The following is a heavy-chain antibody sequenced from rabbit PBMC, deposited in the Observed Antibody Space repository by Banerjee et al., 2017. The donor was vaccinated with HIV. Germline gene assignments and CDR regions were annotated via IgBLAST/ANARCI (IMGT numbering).Heavy chain of an antibody. Sequence: QSLEESGGDLVKPGASLTLTCTASGFSFSSSYYMCWVRQAPGTGLEWIACIYTGRSGSTYYASWAKGRFTISKTSSTTVTLQMTSLTAADTATYFCGRTDYTYGDAAYTYPTYFNLWGPGTLVTVS. CDR1: GFSFSSSYY. D-gene: IGHD6-1*01. CDR3: GRTDYTYGDAAYTYPTYFNL. V-gene: IGHV1S40*01. J-gene: IGHJ4*01. CDR2: IYTGRSGST.